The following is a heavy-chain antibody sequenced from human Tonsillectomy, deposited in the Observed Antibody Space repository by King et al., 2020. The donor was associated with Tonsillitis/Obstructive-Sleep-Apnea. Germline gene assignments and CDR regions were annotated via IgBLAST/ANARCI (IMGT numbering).Heavy chain of an antibody. CDR3: ARDMVLEAGGDAFDI. V-gene: IGHV4-59*01. D-gene: IGHD2-8*01. CDR2: MYYSGST. Sequence: VQLQESGPGLVKLSETLSLTCTVSGGSISSYYWSWIRQPPGKGLEWIGYMYYSGSTNYNPSLKSRVTISVDTSKNQFSLKLSSVTAADTAVYYCARDMVLEAGGDAFDIWGRGTMVTVSS. J-gene: IGHJ3*02. CDR1: GGSISSYY.